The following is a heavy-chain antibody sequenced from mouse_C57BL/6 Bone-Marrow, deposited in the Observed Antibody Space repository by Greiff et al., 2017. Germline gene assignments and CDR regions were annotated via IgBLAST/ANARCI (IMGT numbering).Heavy chain of an antibody. D-gene: IGHD1-1*01. CDR3: ACYYYGSSLYAMDY. CDR1: GFSLTSYG. CDR2: IWSGGST. Sequence: VQLQESGPGLVQPSQSLSITCTVSGFSLTSYGVHWVRQSPGKGLEWLGVIWSGGSTDYNAAFISRLSISKDNSKSQVFFKMNSLQADDTAIYYCACYYYGSSLYAMDYWGQGTSVTVSS. J-gene: IGHJ4*01. V-gene: IGHV2-2*01.